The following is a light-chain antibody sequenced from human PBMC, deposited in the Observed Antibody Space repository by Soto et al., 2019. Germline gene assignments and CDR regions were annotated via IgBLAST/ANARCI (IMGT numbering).Light chain of an antibody. Sequence: IGMTQSPATLSVSVGERVTISCRASQAMYSDVAWYQPRPGQSPRLVIYHASSRATGIPDRFSGSGCGTDFSLPISSMQPEDFAIYYCQKTYSTHEITVGQGKRLENK. J-gene: IGKJ5*01. CDR3: QKTYSTHEIT. V-gene: IGKV3-15*01. CDR1: QAMYSD. CDR2: HAS.